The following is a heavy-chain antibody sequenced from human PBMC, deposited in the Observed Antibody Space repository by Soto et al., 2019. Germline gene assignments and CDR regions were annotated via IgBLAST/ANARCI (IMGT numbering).Heavy chain of an antibody. V-gene: IGHV1-3*01. Sequence: ASVKVSCKASGYTFTSYDMHWVRQAPGQRLEWMGWINAGNGNTKYSQKFQGRVTITRDTSASTAYMELSSLRSEDTAVYYCARPHFSSSYYFDYWGQGTLVTVSS. CDR3: ARPHFSSSYYFDY. CDR1: GYTFTSYD. CDR2: INAGNGNT. J-gene: IGHJ4*02. D-gene: IGHD6-13*01.